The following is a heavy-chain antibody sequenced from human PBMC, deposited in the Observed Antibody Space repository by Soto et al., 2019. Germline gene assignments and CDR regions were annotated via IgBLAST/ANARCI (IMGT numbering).Heavy chain of an antibody. J-gene: IGHJ5*02. CDR2: VFYTGST. V-gene: IGHV4-59*01. D-gene: IGHD1-26*01. CDR3: ARSYSGTFYGYDT. Sequence: PSETLSLPCTVSGGSMSTDHWSWIRQSPGQGLVWIGYVFYTGSTKYNPALKRRVTISVNTSKNQFSLKLSSVSAADTGLYYCARSYSGTFYGYDTWGQGILVTVSS. CDR1: GGSMSTDH.